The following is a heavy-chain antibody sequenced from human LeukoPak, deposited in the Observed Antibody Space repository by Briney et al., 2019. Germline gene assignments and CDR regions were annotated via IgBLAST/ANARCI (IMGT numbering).Heavy chain of an antibody. V-gene: IGHV3-23*01. D-gene: IGHD1-26*01. CDR2: VIRSGGSA. CDR3: AKTMGAIDHDY. Sequence: GGSLRLSCAASGFTFSSYSMNWVRQAPGKGLEWVSTVIRSGGSAYYADSVKGRFTNSRDNSKNMLSLQMSSLRAEDTAVYYCAKTMGAIDHDYWGQGTLVTVSS. CDR1: GFTFSSYS. J-gene: IGHJ4*02.